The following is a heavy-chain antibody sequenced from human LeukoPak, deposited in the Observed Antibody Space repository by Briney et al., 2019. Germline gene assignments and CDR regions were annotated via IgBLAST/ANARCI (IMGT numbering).Heavy chain of an antibody. CDR3: ARDTTGDNWFDP. V-gene: IGHV4-38-2*02. J-gene: IGHJ5*02. CDR2: IYHSGST. D-gene: IGHD1-1*01. Sequence: PSETLSLTCTVSGYSISSGYYWGWIRQPPGKGLEWIGSIYHSGSTYYNPSLKSRVTISVDTSTNQFSLKVTSVTAADTAVYYCARDTTGDNWFDPWGQGTLVTVSS. CDR1: GYSISSGYY.